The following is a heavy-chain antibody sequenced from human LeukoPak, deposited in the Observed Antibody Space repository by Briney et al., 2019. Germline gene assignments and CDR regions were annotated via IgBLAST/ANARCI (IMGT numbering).Heavy chain of an antibody. CDR1: GFTFSSYG. Sequence: PGRSLRLSCAASGFTFSSYGMHWVRQAPGKGLEWVAVISYDGSSKYYADSVKGRFTISRDNSKNTLYLQMNSLRAEDTAVYYCAKHLLDTGFGDLYFFDNWGQGTLVTVSS. CDR3: AKHLLDTGFGDLYFFDN. CDR2: ISYDGSSK. J-gene: IGHJ4*02. D-gene: IGHD3-10*01. V-gene: IGHV3-30*18.